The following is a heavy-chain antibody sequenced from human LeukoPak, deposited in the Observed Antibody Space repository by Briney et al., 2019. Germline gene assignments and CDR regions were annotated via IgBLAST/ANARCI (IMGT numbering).Heavy chain of an antibody. CDR1: GFTFSSYA. V-gene: IGHV3-30-3*01. Sequence: PGGSLRLSCADSGFTFSSYAMHWVRQAPGKGLEWVAVISYDGSNKYYADSVKGRFTISRDNSKNTLYLQMNSLRAEDTAVYYCARVYYSGSYLLNYYYGMDVWGQGTTVTVSS. J-gene: IGHJ6*02. D-gene: IGHD1-26*01. CDR3: ARVYYSGSYLLNYYYGMDV. CDR2: ISYDGSNK.